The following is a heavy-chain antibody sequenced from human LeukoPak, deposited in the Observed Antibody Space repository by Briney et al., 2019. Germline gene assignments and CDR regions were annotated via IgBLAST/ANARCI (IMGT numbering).Heavy chain of an antibody. D-gene: IGHD2-8*01. Sequence: ASVKVSCKAPGYTFTGYYMHWVRQAPGQGLEWMGWINPNSGGTNYAQKFQGRVTMTRDTSISTAYMELSRLRSDDTAVYYCARGLPSPGDVWYLDYWGQGTLVTVSS. CDR2: INPNSGGT. V-gene: IGHV1-2*02. CDR1: GYTFTGYY. CDR3: ARGLPSPGDVWYLDY. J-gene: IGHJ4*02.